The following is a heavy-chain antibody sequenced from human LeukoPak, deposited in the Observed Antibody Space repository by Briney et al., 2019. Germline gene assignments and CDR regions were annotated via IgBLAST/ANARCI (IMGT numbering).Heavy chain of an antibody. J-gene: IGHJ3*02. V-gene: IGHV3-7*01. D-gene: IGHD3-3*01. CDR2: IKQDGSEK. CDR3: ARVRLLEWLSQPGDAFDI. CDR1: GFTFSSYW. Sequence: PGGSLRLSCAASGFTFSSYWMSWVRQAPGKGLEWVANIKQDGSEKYYVDSVKGRFTISRDNAKNSLYLQMNSLRAEDTAVYYCARVRLLEWLSQPGDAFDIWGQGTMVTVSS.